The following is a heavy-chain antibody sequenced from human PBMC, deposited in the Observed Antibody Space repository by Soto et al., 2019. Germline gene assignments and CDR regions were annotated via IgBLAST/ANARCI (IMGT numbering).Heavy chain of an antibody. J-gene: IGHJ6*02. D-gene: IGHD2-2*01. CDR2: INPISGDT. CDR1: GYTFTGHY. V-gene: IGHV1-2*02. Sequence: GASVKVSCKASGYTFTGHYIHWVRQAPGQGLEWMGWINPISGDTNYAQKFRGRVTMTRDTSITTAYMDLSRLMSGDTAVYYCASVKRTPYGMDVWGQGTTVTVSS. CDR3: ASVKRTPYGMDV.